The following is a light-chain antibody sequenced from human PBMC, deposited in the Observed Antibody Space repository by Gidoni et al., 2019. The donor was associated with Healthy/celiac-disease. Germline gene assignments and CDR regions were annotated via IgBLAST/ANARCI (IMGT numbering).Light chain of an antibody. CDR3: QQYGSSPRT. J-gene: IGKJ1*01. Sequence: EIVLTQSPGTLSLSPGERATLSCRASQSVSSSYLAWYQQKPGQAPRLLIYGASSRATGIPDRFSGSGSGTDFALTISRLKTGDFAVYYCQQYGSSPRTFGQGTKVEIK. V-gene: IGKV3-20*01. CDR1: QSVSSSY. CDR2: GAS.